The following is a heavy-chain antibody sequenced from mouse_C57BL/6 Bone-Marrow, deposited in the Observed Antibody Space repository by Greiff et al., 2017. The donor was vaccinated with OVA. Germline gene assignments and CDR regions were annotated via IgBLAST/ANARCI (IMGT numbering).Heavy chain of an antibody. V-gene: IGHV14-4*01. D-gene: IGHD1-1*01. Sequence: VQLKESGAELVRPGASVKLSCTASGFNIKDDYMHWVKQRPEQGLEWIGWIDPENGDTEYASKFQGKATITADTSSNTAYLQLSSLTSEDTAVYYCTTTVVARGAMDYWGQGTSVTVSA. CDR1: GFNIKDDY. J-gene: IGHJ4*01. CDR2: IDPENGDT. CDR3: TTTVVARGAMDY.